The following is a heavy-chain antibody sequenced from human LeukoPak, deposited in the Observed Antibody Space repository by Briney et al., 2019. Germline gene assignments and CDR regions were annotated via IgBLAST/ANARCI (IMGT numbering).Heavy chain of an antibody. J-gene: IGHJ5*02. CDR3: ARVVRGAGWFDP. CDR1: GFTFSTYA. Sequence: GGSLRLSCAASGFTFSTYAMTWVRQAPGKGLEWVSTISGSGVGTYYADSVKGRFTISRDDSKNTLYLQMNSLRAEDTAVYYCARVVRGAGWFDPWGQGTLVTVSS. CDR2: ISGSGVGT. D-gene: IGHD3-10*01. V-gene: IGHV3-23*01.